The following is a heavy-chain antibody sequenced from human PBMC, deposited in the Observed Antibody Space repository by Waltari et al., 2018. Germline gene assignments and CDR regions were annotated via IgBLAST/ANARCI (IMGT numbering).Heavy chain of an antibody. V-gene: IGHV4-59*01. Sequence: QVQLQESGPGLVKPSETLSLTCTVSGGSISSYYWSWIRQPPGKGLEWIGYIYYSGSTNYNPSLKSRVTISVATSKNQFSLKLSSVTAADTAVYYCARAEYSGSYYVDYWGQGTLVTVSS. CDR3: ARAEYSGSYYVDY. J-gene: IGHJ4*02. CDR2: IYYSGST. D-gene: IGHD1-26*01. CDR1: GGSISSYY.